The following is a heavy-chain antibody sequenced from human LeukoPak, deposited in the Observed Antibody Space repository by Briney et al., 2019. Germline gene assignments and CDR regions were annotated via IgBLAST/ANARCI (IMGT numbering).Heavy chain of an antibody. D-gene: IGHD2/OR15-2a*01. V-gene: IGHV1-8*01. CDR3: ATSNDYLSAFDI. Sequence: ASVKVSCKASGYTFTSSDINWVRQATGQGLEWLGWMNPNSGDAGYAQKFQGRVTMTRDTSISTAYMDPSSLRSEDTAVYYCATSNDYLSAFDIWGQGTMVTVSS. CDR2: MNPNSGDA. CDR1: GYTFTSSD. J-gene: IGHJ3*02.